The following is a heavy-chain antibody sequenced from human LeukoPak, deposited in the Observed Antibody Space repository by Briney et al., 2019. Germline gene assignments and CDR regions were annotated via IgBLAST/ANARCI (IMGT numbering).Heavy chain of an antibody. Sequence: GGSLRLSCAASGFTFSSYEMNWVRQAPGKGLERVSYISSNGSPIFYADSVKGRFTMSRDNAKNSLSLLMNSLGAEDTAVYYCARDGGSGILDWGQGTLVTVSS. D-gene: IGHD3-10*01. V-gene: IGHV3-48*03. J-gene: IGHJ4*02. CDR2: ISSNGSPI. CDR1: GFTFSSYE. CDR3: ARDGGSGILD.